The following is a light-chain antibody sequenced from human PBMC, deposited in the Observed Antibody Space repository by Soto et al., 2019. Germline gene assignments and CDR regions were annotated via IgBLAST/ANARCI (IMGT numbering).Light chain of an antibody. CDR3: MQGLQSPGT. J-gene: IGKJ1*01. CDR1: QSLLYSNGYNY. Sequence: DIVMTQSPLSLSVTPGEPASISCRSSQSLLYSNGYNYLDWYLQRPGQSPQLLISLGSNRASGVPDRFSGSGSGTDFTLKISRVEAEDVGVYCCMQGLQSPGTFGQGTKVDIK. V-gene: IGKV2-28*01. CDR2: LGS.